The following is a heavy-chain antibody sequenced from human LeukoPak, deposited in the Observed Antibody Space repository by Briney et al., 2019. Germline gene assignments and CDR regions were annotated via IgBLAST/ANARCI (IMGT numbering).Heavy chain of an antibody. CDR2: IYYSGST. V-gene: IGHV4-39*01. CDR3: ARNRYYYGSGSYGVPTCSDP. Sequence: TSDTLSLTCTVSGGSISSNSYYWGWIRQPPGKGLEWIGSIYYSGSTYYKSSVKSRVTISVDTSKNQFSLNLRPVSAADTDVYYCARNRYYYGSGSYGVPTCSDPWGQGTLVTVSS. D-gene: IGHD3-10*01. CDR1: GGSISSNSYY. J-gene: IGHJ5*02.